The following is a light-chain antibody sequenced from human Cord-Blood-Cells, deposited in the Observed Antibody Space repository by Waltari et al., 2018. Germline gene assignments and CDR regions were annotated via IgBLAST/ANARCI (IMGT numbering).Light chain of an antibody. CDR3: QQYYSTPYT. CDR2: WAS. CDR1: QSVLYSSNNKNY. Sequence: DIVMTQYPDSLAGALGERATSNCKSSQSVLYSSNNKNYLAWYQQKPGQPPKLLIYWASTRESGVPDRFSGSGSGTDFTLTISSLQAEDVAVYYCQQYYSTPYTFGQGTKLEIK. V-gene: IGKV4-1*01. J-gene: IGKJ2*01.